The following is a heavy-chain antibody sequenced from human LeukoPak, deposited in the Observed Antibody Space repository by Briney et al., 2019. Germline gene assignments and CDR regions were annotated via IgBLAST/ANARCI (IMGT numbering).Heavy chain of an antibody. CDR1: GYTFTGYY. D-gene: IGHD5-18*01. CDR2: INPNSGGT. V-gene: IGHV1-2*02. Sequence: GASVKVSCKASGYTFTGYYIHWVRQAPGQGLEWMGWINPNSGGTNYAQKFQGRVTMTRDTSISTAYMELSRLRSDDTAVYYCARDDGIQLWFPFDYWGQGTLVTVSS. CDR3: ARDDGIQLWFPFDY. J-gene: IGHJ4*02.